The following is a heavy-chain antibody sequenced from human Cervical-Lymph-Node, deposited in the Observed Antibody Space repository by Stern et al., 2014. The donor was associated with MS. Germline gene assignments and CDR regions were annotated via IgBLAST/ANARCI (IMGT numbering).Heavy chain of an antibody. V-gene: IGHV5-51*01. Sequence: VQLVQSGPEVKRPGESLKISCQASGYTFTSYWIGWVRQMPGKGLEWIAIIFPGGSDIRYSPPFQGQVTISAEKSSSTAYLQWNNLKASDTAIYYCARQRYFDYWGQGTLVTVSS. J-gene: IGHJ4*02. CDR2: IFPGGSDI. CDR1: GYTFTSYW. CDR3: ARQRYFDY.